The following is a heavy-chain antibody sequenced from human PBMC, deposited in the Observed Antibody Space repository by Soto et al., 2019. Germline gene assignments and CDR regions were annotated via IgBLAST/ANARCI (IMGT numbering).Heavy chain of an antibody. CDR1: GGSVSSGSYY. Sequence: SETLSLTCTVSGGSVSSGSYYWSWIRQPPGKGLEWIGYIYYSGSTNYNPSLKSRVTISVDTSKNQFSLKLSSVTAADTAVYYCARGRVTTFHWFDPWGQGTLVTVSS. CDR3: ARGRVTTFHWFDP. D-gene: IGHD4-17*01. J-gene: IGHJ5*02. V-gene: IGHV4-61*01. CDR2: IYYSGST.